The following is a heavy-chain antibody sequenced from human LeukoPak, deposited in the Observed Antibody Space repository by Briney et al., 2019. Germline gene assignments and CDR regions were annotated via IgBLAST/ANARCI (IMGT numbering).Heavy chain of an antibody. V-gene: IGHV5-10-1*01. CDR1: GYSFTSYW. Sequence: GESLKISCKGSGYSFTSYWISWVRQMPGKGLEWMGRIDPSDSYTNYSPSFQGHVTISADKSISTAYLQWSSLKASDTAMYCCARHVRGPYGSGSPIFDYWGQGTLVTVSS. D-gene: IGHD3-10*01. J-gene: IGHJ4*02. CDR2: IDPSDSYT. CDR3: ARHVRGPYGSGSPIFDY.